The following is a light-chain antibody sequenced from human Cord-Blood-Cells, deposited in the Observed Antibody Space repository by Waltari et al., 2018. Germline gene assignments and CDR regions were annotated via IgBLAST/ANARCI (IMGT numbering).Light chain of an antibody. CDR2: DVS. CDR3: SSYTSSSTHYV. Sequence: SALTQPASVSGSPGQSTTISSTGTSSDVGGYNYFSWYQQHPGKAPKLMIYDVSNRPSGVSNRFSGSKSGNTASLTISGLQAEDEADYYCSSYTSSSTHYVFGTGTKVTVL. CDR1: SSDVGGYNY. J-gene: IGLJ1*01. V-gene: IGLV2-14*01.